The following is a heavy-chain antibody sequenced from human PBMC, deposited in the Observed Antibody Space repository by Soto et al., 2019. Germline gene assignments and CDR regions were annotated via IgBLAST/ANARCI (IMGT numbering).Heavy chain of an antibody. Sequence: GGSLRLSCAASGFTFSSYAMSWVRQAPGKGLEWVSTISGSGSSTDYADSVKGRFTISRDNSKNTLSLQMNSLRVEDTAVYYCAKSPYYYYDSSGSFGNSGQGTLVTVSS. D-gene: IGHD3-22*01. CDR1: GFTFSSYA. CDR2: ISGSGSST. V-gene: IGHV3-23*01. J-gene: IGHJ4*02. CDR3: AKSPYYYYDSSGSFGN.